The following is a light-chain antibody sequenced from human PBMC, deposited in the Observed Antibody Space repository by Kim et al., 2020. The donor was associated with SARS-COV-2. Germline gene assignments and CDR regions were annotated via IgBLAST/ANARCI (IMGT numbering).Light chain of an antibody. V-gene: IGLV3-1*01. Sequence: SVSPGQTASITCSGDKLGERYVCWFQKNPGQSPVQVIYKDNKRSSGIPDRFSGSNSGNTATLTISGTQPMDEADYYCQAWDINTAVFGGGTQLTVL. CDR1: KLGERY. CDR2: KDN. J-gene: IGLJ3*02. CDR3: QAWDINTAV.